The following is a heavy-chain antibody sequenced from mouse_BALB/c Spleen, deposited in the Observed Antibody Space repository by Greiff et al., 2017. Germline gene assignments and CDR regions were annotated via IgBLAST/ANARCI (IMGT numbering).Heavy chain of an antibody. D-gene: IGHD1-1*01. CDR2: IYPGSGST. CDR3: TSGGSRYYFDY. Sequence: LQQPGSELVRPGASVKLSCKASGYTFTSYWMHWVKQRHGQGLEWIGNIYPGSGSTNYDEKFKSKGTLTVDTSSSTAYMHLSSLTSEDSAVYYCTSGGSRYYFDYWGQGTTLTVSS. CDR1: GYTFTSYW. V-gene: IGHV1S22*01. J-gene: IGHJ2*01.